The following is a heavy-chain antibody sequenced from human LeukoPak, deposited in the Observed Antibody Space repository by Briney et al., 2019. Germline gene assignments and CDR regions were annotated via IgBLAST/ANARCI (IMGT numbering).Heavy chain of an antibody. CDR1: GFTFSSYG. D-gene: IGHD6-13*01. Sequence: PGRSLRLSCAASGFTFSSYGMHWVRQAPGKGLEWVAVISYDGSNKYYAVSVKGRFTISRDNSKNTLYLQMNSLRAEDTAVYYCAKDHYSSSWSFDYWGQGTLVTVSS. V-gene: IGHV3-30*18. CDR3: AKDHYSSSWSFDY. CDR2: ISYDGSNK. J-gene: IGHJ4*02.